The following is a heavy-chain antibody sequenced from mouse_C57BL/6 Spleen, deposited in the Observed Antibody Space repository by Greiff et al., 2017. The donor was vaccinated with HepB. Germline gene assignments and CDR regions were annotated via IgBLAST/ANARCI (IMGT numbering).Heavy chain of an antibody. Sequence: EVKLQESGGGLVKPGGSLKLSCAASGFTFSDYGMHWVRQAPEKGLEWVAYISSGSSTIYYADTVKGRFTISRDNAKNTLFLQMTSLRSEDTAMYYCARGGYGSYYFDYWGQGTTLTVSS. J-gene: IGHJ2*01. CDR3: ARGGYGSYYFDY. CDR1: GFTFSDYG. V-gene: IGHV5-17*01. D-gene: IGHD2-2*01. CDR2: ISSGSSTI.